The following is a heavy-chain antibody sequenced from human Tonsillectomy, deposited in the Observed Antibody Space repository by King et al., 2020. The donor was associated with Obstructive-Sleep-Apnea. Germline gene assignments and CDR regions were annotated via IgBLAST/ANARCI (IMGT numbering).Heavy chain of an antibody. D-gene: IGHD6-19*01. CDR1: GDSISTYY. CDR3: AREVRRQWLASYYFDD. J-gene: IGHJ4*02. Sequence: VQLQESGPGLEKPSETLSLTCSVSGDSISTYYWTWIRQSPGKGLVWIGYIDHSGSTNYNPSLKSRVTISADTSKNQFSLRLSSVTAADTAVYYCAREVRRQWLASYYFDDWGQGTLVTVSS. V-gene: IGHV4-59*01. CDR2: IDHSGST.